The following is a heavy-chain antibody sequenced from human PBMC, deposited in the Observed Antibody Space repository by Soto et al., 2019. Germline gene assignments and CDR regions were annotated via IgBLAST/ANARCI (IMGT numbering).Heavy chain of an antibody. V-gene: IGHV3-23*01. Sequence: GSLRLSCAASGFTFSSYAMSWVRQAPGKGLEWVSAISGSGGSTYYADSVKGRFTITRDNSKNTLYLQMNSLRAEDTAVYYCAKDLRSSPSPFDYWGQGTMVTVSS. D-gene: IGHD6-6*01. J-gene: IGHJ4*02. CDR2: ISGSGGST. CDR3: AKDLRSSPSPFDY. CDR1: GFTFSSYA.